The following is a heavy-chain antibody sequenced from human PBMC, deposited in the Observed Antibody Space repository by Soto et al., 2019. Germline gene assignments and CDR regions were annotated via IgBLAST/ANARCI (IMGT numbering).Heavy chain of an antibody. D-gene: IGHD7-27*01. Sequence: KASETLSLTCTVSVGSITGYYWSWIRQSPGKGLEWIGCSYYTGATNYNPSLKSRVTISVDTSKNQFSLTLSSATAADTAVYYCARERTPRTGFDYWGQGTLVTVSS. J-gene: IGHJ4*02. CDR2: SYYTGAT. CDR1: VGSITGYY. V-gene: IGHV4-59*01. CDR3: ARERTPRTGFDY.